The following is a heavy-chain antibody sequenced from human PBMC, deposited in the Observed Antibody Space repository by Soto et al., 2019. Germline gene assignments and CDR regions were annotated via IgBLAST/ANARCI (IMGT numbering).Heavy chain of an antibody. Sequence: QVQLVESGGGVVQPGMSLRLSCAASGFTFSTYGMHWVRQAPGKGLEWVAAILKDGSQQFYADSVKGRLTISRDNSKNTLSLEMNSLRAEDTAVYYCAKAPANLGNWFDPWGQGTLVTVSS. J-gene: IGHJ5*02. CDR1: GFTFSTYG. CDR2: ILKDGSQQ. V-gene: IGHV3-30*18. CDR3: AKAPANLGNWFDP.